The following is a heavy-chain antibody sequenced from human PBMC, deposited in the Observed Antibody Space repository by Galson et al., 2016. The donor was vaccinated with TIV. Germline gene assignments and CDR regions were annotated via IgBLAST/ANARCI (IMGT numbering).Heavy chain of an antibody. CDR3: ARGNQATFGYDDAFDI. CDR2: IIPILGPT. D-gene: IGHD5-12*01. J-gene: IGHJ3*02. Sequence: SVKVSCKVSGGSFSTYAINWVRQAPGQGPEWMGRIIPILGPTKYAQRFQGRVSITADKSTNTAYMDLSSLRSDDTAVYYCARGNQATFGYDDAFDIWGQGTLVTVSS. V-gene: IGHV1-69*06. CDR1: GGSFSTYA.